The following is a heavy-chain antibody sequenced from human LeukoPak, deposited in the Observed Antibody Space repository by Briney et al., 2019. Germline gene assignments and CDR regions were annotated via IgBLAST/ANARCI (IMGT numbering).Heavy chain of an antibody. J-gene: IGHJ4*02. CDR2: IYYSGIT. Sequence: PSETLSLTCTVSGDSISSGSYYWGWIRQPPGKGLEWIGSIYYSGITYYNPSLKSRVTISVDTSKNQFSLKLSSVTAADTAVYYCARVGVVFDYWGQGTLVTVSS. CDR3: ARVGVVFDY. D-gene: IGHD3-16*01. CDR1: GDSISSGSYY. V-gene: IGHV4-39*01.